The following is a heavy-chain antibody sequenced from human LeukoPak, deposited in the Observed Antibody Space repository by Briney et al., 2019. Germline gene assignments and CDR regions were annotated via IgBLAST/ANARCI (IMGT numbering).Heavy chain of an antibody. J-gene: IGHJ3*02. V-gene: IGHV4-59*01. Sequence: SETLSLTCTVSGGSISSYYWSWIRQPPGKGLEWIGYIYYSGSTNYNPSLKSRVTISVDTSKNQFSLKLSSVTAADTAVYYCATVAYHYDSSGPGTNTDAFDIWGQGTMVTVSS. CDR3: ATVAYHYDSSGPGTNTDAFDI. CDR2: IYYSGST. D-gene: IGHD3-22*01. CDR1: GGSISSYY.